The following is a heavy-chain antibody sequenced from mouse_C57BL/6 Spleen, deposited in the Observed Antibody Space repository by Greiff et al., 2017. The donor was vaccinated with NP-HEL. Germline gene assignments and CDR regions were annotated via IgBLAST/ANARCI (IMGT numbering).Heavy chain of an antibody. CDR3: ASDYYGSSGYFDY. J-gene: IGHJ2*01. Sequence: EVQLQESGPGLVKPSQSLSLTCSVTGYSITSGYYWNWIRQFPGNKLEWMGYISYDGSNNYNPSLKNRISITRDTSKNQFFLKLNSVTTEDTATYYCASDYYGSSGYFDYWGQGTTLTVSS. D-gene: IGHD1-1*01. CDR2: ISYDGSN. V-gene: IGHV3-6*01. CDR1: GYSITSGYY.